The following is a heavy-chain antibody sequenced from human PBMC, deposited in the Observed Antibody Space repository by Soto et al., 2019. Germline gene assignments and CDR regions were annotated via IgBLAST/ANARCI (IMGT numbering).Heavy chain of an antibody. Sequence: GESLKISCKGSGYSFTSYWISWVRQMPGKGLEWMGRIDPSDSYTNYSPSFQGHVTISADKSISTAYLQWSSLKASDTAMYYCARPLVVPAAIGSWNYYYGMDVWGQGTTVTV. V-gene: IGHV5-10-1*01. J-gene: IGHJ6*02. CDR1: GYSFTSYW. D-gene: IGHD2-2*02. CDR2: IDPSDSYT. CDR3: ARPLVVPAAIGSWNYYYGMDV.